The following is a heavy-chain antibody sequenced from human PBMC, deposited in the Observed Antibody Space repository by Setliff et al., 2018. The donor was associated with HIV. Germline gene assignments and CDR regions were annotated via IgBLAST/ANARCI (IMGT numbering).Heavy chain of an antibody. Sequence: GASVKVSCKTFGYRFTDFYVNWVRQAPGQGLEWMGWINPKSGATKNAQKFQGRVTMTRDTSISTAYMELSRLRSDDTAVYYCAVYSSSWFRYYGMDVWGQGTTVTVSS. D-gene: IGHD6-13*01. J-gene: IGHJ6*02. CDR1: GYRFTDFY. V-gene: IGHV1-2*02. CDR3: AVYSSSWFRYYGMDV. CDR2: INPKSGAT.